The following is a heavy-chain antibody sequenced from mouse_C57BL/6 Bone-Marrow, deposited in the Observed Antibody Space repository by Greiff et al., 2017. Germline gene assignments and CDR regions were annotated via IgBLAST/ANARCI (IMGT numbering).Heavy chain of an antibody. CDR1: GYTFPSYG. D-gene: IGHD2-1*01. V-gene: IGHV1-81*01. CDR3: ATLYYGNYGGFAY. Sequence: QVQLQQSGAELARPGASVKLSCKASGYTFPSYGISWVKQRTGQGLEWIGEFYPRSGNTYYNEKFKGKATLTADKSSSTAYMELRSLTSEDSAVYFCATLYYGNYGGFAYWGQGTLVNVSA. J-gene: IGHJ3*01. CDR2: FYPRSGNT.